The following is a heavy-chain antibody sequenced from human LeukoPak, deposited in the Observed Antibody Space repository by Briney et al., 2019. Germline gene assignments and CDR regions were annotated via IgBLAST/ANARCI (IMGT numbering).Heavy chain of an antibody. CDR3: ARDRGLGDYVWGSYRGLDY. CDR1: GFTFSSYG. V-gene: IGHV3-30*03. J-gene: IGHJ4*02. Sequence: GGSLRLSCAASGFTFSSYGMHWVRQAPGKGLEWVAVISYEGSNKYYADSVKGRFTISRDNSKNTLYLQMNSLRVEDTAVYYCARDRGLGDYVWGSYRGLDYWGQGTLVTVSS. D-gene: IGHD3-16*02. CDR2: ISYEGSNK.